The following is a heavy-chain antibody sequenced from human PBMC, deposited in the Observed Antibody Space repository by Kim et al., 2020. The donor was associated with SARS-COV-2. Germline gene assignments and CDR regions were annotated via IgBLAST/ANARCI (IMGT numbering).Heavy chain of an antibody. V-gene: IGHV3-30*07. Sequence: LKARFTISRDNSKNTLYLQINSLRAEDTAVYYGARDLYIQLWLRSYGMAVWGQGTTVTVSS. D-gene: IGHD5-18*01. J-gene: IGHJ6*02. CDR3: ARDLYIQLWLRSYGMAV.